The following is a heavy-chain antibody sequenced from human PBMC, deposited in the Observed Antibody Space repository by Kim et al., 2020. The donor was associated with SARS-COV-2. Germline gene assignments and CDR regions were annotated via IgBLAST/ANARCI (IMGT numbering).Heavy chain of an antibody. CDR2: MNPNSGNT. V-gene: IGHV1-8*01. Sequence: ASVKVSCKASGYTFTSYDINWVRQATGQGLEWMGWMNPNSGNTGYAQKFQGRVTMTRNTSISTAYMELSSLRSEDTAVYYCARSNPYSSSWYVYYYYGMDVWGQGTTVTVSS. J-gene: IGHJ6*02. D-gene: IGHD6-13*01. CDR1: GYTFTSYD. CDR3: ARSNPYSSSWYVYYYYGMDV.